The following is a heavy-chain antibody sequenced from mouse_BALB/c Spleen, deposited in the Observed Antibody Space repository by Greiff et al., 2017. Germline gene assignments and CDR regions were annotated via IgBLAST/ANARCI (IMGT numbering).Heavy chain of an antibody. CDR1: GYTFTSYW. CDR2: IYPGNSDT. D-gene: IGHD1-1*01. Sequence: EVQLQQSGTVLARPGASVKMSCKASGYTFTSYWMHWVKQRPGQGLEWIGAIYPGNSDTSYNQKFKGKAKLTAVTSTSTAYMELSSLTNEDSAVYYCTRGGLLRRVDAMDYWGQGTSVTVSS. CDR3: TRGGLLRRVDAMDY. V-gene: IGHV1-5*01. J-gene: IGHJ4*01.